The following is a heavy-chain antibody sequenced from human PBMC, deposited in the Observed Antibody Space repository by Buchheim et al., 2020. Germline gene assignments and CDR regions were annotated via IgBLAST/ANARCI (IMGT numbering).Heavy chain of an antibody. J-gene: IGHJ6*02. CDR1: GYTFTGYY. Sequence: QVQLVQSGAEVKKPGASVKVSCKASGYTFTGYYMHWVRQAPGQGLEWMGRINPNSGGTNYAQKFQGRVTMTRDTSISTAYMELSRLRSDDTAVYYCARNTPDFWSGYSIYYYYYGMDVWGQGTT. CDR2: INPNSGGT. CDR3: ARNTPDFWSGYSIYYYYYGMDV. V-gene: IGHV1-2*06. D-gene: IGHD3-3*01.